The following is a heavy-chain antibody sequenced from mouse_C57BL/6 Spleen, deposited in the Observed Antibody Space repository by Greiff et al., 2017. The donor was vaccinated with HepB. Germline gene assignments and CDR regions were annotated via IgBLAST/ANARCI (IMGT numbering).Heavy chain of an antibody. J-gene: IGHJ2*01. CDR3: ARGGEGYYVDY. Sequence: QVQLQQPGAELVKPGASVKLSCKASGYTFTSYWMHWVKQRPGQGLEWIGMIHPNSGSTNYTETFKSKATLTVDKSSSPAYMQISSLTSEDSAVYDCARGGEGYYVDYWGQGTTLTVSS. CDR2: IHPNSGST. CDR1: GYTFTSYW. V-gene: IGHV1-64*01.